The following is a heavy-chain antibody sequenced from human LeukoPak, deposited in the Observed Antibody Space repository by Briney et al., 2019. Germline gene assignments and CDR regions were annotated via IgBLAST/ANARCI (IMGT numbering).Heavy chain of an antibody. D-gene: IGHD3-16*01. Sequence: GGSLRLSCAASGFTFSSYWMSWVRQAPGKGLEWVSGINWNGGSTGYADSVKGRFTISRDNAKNSLFLQMSSLRADDTAIYYCARAGELRYMDVWGKGTAVTVSS. CDR1: GFTFSSYW. CDR3: ARAGELRYMDV. J-gene: IGHJ6*03. CDR2: INWNGGST. V-gene: IGHV3-20*04.